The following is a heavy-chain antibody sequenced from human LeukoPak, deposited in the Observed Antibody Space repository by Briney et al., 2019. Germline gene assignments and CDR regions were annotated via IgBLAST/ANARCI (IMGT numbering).Heavy chain of an antibody. CDR2: IHTSGIT. CDR1: GGSVNSATDY. CDR3: ARDFPDYGGNSFDY. J-gene: IGHJ4*02. V-gene: IGHV4-61*02. Sequence: TLSLTCTVSGGSVNSATDYWSWIRQPAGKGLEWIGRIHTSGITNYNPSLKSRVTVSVDTSKNQFSLKLSSVTAADTAVYYCARDFPDYGGNSFDYWGQGILVTVSS. D-gene: IGHD4-23*01.